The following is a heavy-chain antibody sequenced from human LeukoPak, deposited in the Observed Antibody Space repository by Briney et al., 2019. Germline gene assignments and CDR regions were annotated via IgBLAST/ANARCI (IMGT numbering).Heavy chain of an antibody. CDR1: GGSISSYY. J-gene: IGHJ4*02. V-gene: IGHV4-59*08. CDR3: ARHEARGLAYYFDY. Sequence: PSETLSLTCTVSGGSISSYYWSWIRQPPGKGLEWIGYIYHNGGTNYNPSLESRVSISMDTSKNQFSLKLSSLTAADTAVYYCARHEARGLAYYFDYWGQGTLVTVSS. CDR2: IYHNGGT. D-gene: IGHD3-16*01.